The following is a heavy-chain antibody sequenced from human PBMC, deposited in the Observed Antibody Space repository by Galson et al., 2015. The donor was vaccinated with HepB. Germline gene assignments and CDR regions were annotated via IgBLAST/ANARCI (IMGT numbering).Heavy chain of an antibody. CDR1: GFTFSDYY. Sequence: SLRLSCAASGFTFSDYYMSWIRQAPGKGLEWVSYISGSSTYTNYADSVKGRFTISRDNAKNSLFLQMNSLRADDTAVYYCAIDRGRRMTLGIGSRFGPWGQGTLVTVSS. V-gene: IGHV3-11*06. D-gene: IGHD6-13*01. CDR2: ISGSSTYT. J-gene: IGHJ5*02. CDR3: AIDRGRRMTLGIGSRFGP.